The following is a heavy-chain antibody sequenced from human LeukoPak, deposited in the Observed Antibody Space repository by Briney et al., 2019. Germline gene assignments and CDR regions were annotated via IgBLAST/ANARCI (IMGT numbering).Heavy chain of an antibody. CDR3: ARAPPEXXSMYYFDY. J-gene: IGHJ4*02. V-gene: IGHV3-66*01. CDR2: IYSGGST. Sequence: GGSLRLSCAASGFTVSSKYMRWVHQPPVKTLEQVSVIYSGGSTYYADSVKGRFTIPRDNSKNTLYLQMNSLRAEDTAVYYCARAPPEXXSMYYFDYWGQGTLVTV. CDR1: GFTVSSKY.